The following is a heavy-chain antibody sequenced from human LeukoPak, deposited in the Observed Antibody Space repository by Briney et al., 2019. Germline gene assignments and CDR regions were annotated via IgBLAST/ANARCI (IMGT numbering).Heavy chain of an antibody. J-gene: IGHJ5*02. CDR3: AATNWFDP. D-gene: IGHD1-26*01. CDR2: INQGGSGQ. CDR1: GFTFSDYW. V-gene: IGHV3-7*01. Sequence: PGGSLRLSCAASGFTFSDYWMSWVRQAPGKGLEWVANINQGGSGQFYVDSLKGRFTISRDNAKNSLFLQMNGLTVEDTAVYYCAATNWFDPWGQGTLVTVSS.